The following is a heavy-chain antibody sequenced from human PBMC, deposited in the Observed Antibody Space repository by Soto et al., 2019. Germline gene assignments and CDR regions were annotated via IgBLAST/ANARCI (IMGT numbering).Heavy chain of an antibody. V-gene: IGHV3-23*01. CDR1: GFTFSSYA. CDR3: AKLGFGELFSYYYYGMDV. CDR2: ISGSGGST. J-gene: IGHJ6*02. Sequence: SLRLSCAASGFTFSSYAMSWVRQAPGKGLEWVSAISGSGGSTYYADSVKGRFTISRDNSKNTLYLQMNSLRAEDTAVYYCAKLGFGELFSYYYYGMDVWGQGTTVTVSS. D-gene: IGHD3-10*01.